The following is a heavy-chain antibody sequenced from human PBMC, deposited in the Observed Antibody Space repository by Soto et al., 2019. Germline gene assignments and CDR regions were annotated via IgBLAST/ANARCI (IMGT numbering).Heavy chain of an antibody. CDR2: IRSKAYGGTT. J-gene: IGHJ6*02. D-gene: IGHD3-22*01. V-gene: IGHV3-49*04. CDR3: TRDPDSSGSPTLYYYYGMDV. Sequence: GGSLRLSCTASGFTFGDYAMSWVRQAPGKGLEWVGFIRSKAYGGTTEYAASVKGRFTISRDDSKSIAYLQMNSLKTEDTAVYYCTRDPDSSGSPTLYYYYGMDVWGQGTTVTVSS. CDR1: GFTFGDYA.